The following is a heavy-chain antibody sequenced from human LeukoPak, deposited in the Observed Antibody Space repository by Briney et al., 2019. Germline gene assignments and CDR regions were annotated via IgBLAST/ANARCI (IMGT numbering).Heavy chain of an antibody. D-gene: IGHD2-8*01. V-gene: IGHV6-1*01. CDR3: ASTHGPIDH. CDR2: TYYRSKWYY. Sequence: SQTLSLTCSISGDSVSSNSAAWNWIRQSPSRALEWLGRTYYRSKWYYEYAASVKSRITVKSDTSKNQFSLQLNSVTPEDTAVYYCASTHGPIDHWGQGTPVTVSS. J-gene: IGHJ5*02. CDR1: GDSVSSNSAA.